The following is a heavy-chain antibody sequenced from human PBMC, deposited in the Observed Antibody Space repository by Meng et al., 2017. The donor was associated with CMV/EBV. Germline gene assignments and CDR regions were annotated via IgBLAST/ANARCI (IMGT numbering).Heavy chain of an antibody. D-gene: IGHD2-2*01. V-gene: IGHV1-69*02. CDR1: GGTFSSYT. CDR2: IIPILGIA. Sequence: SVKVSCKASGGTFSSYTISWVRQAPGQGLEWMGRIIPILGIANYAQKFQGRVTITADKSTSTAYMELSSLRSEDTAVYYCARVGCSSTSCYGMDVWGQGTTVAVSS. CDR3: ARVGCSSTSCYGMDV. J-gene: IGHJ6*02.